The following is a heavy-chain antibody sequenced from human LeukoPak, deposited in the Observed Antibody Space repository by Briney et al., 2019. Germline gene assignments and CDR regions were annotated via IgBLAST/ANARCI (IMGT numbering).Heavy chain of an antibody. Sequence: SQTLSLTCTVSGGSISSSSYYWGWIRQPPGKGLEWIGSIYYSGSTYYNPSLKSRVTISVDTSKNQFSLKLSSVTAADTAVYYCARRRIMITFGGVIVPASFDYWGQGTLVTVSS. CDR2: IYYSGST. CDR1: GGSISSSSYY. CDR3: ARRRIMITFGGVIVPASFDY. D-gene: IGHD3-16*02. V-gene: IGHV4-39*07. J-gene: IGHJ4*02.